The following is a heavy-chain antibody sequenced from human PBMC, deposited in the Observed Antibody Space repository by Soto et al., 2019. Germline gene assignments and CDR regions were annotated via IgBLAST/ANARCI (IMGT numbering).Heavy chain of an antibody. CDR1: GFTFSSYG. D-gene: IGHD2-2*01. Sequence: PGGSLRLSCAASGFTFSSYGMHWVRQAPGKGLEWVAVISYDGSNKYYADSVKGRFTISRDNSKNTLYPQMNSLRAEDTAVYYCARRSTSRYGGDSVDYWGQGTLVTVSS. CDR3: ARRSTSRYGGDSVDY. CDR2: ISYDGSNK. J-gene: IGHJ4*02. V-gene: IGHV3-30*03.